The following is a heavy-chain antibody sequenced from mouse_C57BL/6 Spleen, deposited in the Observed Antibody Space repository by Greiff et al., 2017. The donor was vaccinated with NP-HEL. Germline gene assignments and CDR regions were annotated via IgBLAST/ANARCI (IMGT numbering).Heavy chain of an antibody. CDR2: ISNGGGST. Sequence: EVKVVESGGGLVQPGGSLKLSCAASGFTFSDYYMYWVRQTPEKRLEWVAYISNGGGSTYYPDTVKGRFTISRDNAKNTLYLQMSRLKSEDTAMYYCARNYYGSSHWYFDVWGTGTTVTVSS. D-gene: IGHD1-1*01. CDR3: ARNYYGSSHWYFDV. J-gene: IGHJ1*03. CDR1: GFTFSDYY. V-gene: IGHV5-12*01.